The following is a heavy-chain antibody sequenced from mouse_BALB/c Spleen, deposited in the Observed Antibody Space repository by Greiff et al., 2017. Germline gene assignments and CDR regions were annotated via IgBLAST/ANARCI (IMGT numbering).Heavy chain of an antibody. V-gene: IGHV1-9*01. Sequence: VKLQESGAELMKPGASVKISCKATGYTFSSYWIEWVKQRPGHGLEWIGEILPGSGSTNYNEKFKGKATFTADTSSNTAYMQLSSLTSEDSAVYYCARRNWAYWYFDVWGAGTTVTVSS. CDR3: ARRNWAYWYFDV. CDR2: ILPGSGST. D-gene: IGHD4-1*01. J-gene: IGHJ1*01. CDR1: GYTFSSYW.